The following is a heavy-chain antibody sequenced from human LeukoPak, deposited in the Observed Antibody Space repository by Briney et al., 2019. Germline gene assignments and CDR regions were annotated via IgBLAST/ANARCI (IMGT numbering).Heavy chain of an antibody. CDR2: IYYSGST. V-gene: IGHV4-31*03. D-gene: IGHD1-26*01. Sequence: PSETLSLTCTVSGGSISSGGYYWSWIRQHPGKGLEWIGYIYYSGSTYYNPSLKSRVTISVDTSKNQFSLKLSSVTAADTAVYFCARDPHPYSGSPGDYWGQGTLVTVSS. CDR3: ARDPHPYSGSPGDY. J-gene: IGHJ4*02. CDR1: GGSISSGGYY.